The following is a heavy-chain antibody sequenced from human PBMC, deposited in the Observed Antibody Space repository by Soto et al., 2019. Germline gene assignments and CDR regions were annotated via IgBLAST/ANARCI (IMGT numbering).Heavy chain of an antibody. J-gene: IGHJ4*02. CDR1: GYSFSEFR. Sequence: QVQLVQSGAEVKKPGASVKVSCKTSGYSFSEFRMHWVRQAPGQGLEWMGWVNPINGNTNYAQDFQGRVTMTGDASTKTVHTELSSLTSDDTSTVYCARENWHFDYWGQGTLITVSA. CDR2: VNPINGNT. V-gene: IGHV1-2*02. CDR3: ARENWHFDY.